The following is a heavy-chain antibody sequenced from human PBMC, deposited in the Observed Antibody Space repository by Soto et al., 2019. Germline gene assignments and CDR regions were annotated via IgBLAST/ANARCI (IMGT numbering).Heavy chain of an antibody. CDR2: IYCDDDK. V-gene: IGHV2-5*02. CDR1: GFSLSTSGVG. D-gene: IGHD3-10*01. CDR3: AHQTGGFGDRDRPNDAFDI. Sequence: SGPTLVQPTQTLTLTCTFSGFSLSTSGVGVGWIRQPPGKALEWLALIYCDDDKRYSPSLKSRLTITKDTSKNQVVLTMTNMDPVDTTTYYCAHQTGGFGDRDRPNDAFDIWGQGTMVTVSS. J-gene: IGHJ3*02.